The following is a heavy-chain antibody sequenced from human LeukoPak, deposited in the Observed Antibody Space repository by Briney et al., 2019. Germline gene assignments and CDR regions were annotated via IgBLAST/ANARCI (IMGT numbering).Heavy chain of an antibody. CDR1: GGSIGSSPYY. Sequence: SETLSLTCTVSGGSIGSSPYYWGWIRQPPGKGLEWIGNIYYSGSTYYNPSLKTRVTISVDTSKNQFSLKLTPVTAADTAVYYCGRHASVDGNWPRPLDYWGQGSLVTVSS. V-gene: IGHV4-39*01. CDR3: GRHASVDGNWPRPLDY. CDR2: IYYSGST. D-gene: IGHD6-19*01. J-gene: IGHJ4*02.